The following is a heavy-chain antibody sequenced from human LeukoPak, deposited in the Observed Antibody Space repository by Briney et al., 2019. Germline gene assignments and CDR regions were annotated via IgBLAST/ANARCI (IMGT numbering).Heavy chain of an antibody. D-gene: IGHD3-9*01. J-gene: IGHJ4*02. CDR2: VYTGGRT. V-gene: IGHV3-53*05. CDR3: ARGSMPGTGLPFDY. CDR1: GFTIGKSD. Sequence: GGSLRLSCATSGFTIGKSDMAWVRQAPGKGLEWVSIVYTGGRTFHADSVKGRFTMSRDQSKSTVGLQMNSLRSEDTALYYCARGSMPGTGLPFDYWGQGTQVSVSS.